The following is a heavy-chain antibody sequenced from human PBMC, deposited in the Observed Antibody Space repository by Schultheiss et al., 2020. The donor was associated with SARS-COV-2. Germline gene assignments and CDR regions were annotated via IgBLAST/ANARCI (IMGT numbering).Heavy chain of an antibody. CDR1: GGTFSSYA. D-gene: IGHD3-10*01. CDR3: ATDGLDYGSGSYSGW. V-gene: IGHV1-24*01. CDR2: FDPEDGET. J-gene: IGHJ4*02. Sequence: ASVKVSCKASGGTFSSYAISWVRQAPGQGLEWMGGFDPEDGETIYAQKFQGRVTMTEDTSTDTAYMELSSLRSEDTAVYYCATDGLDYGSGSYSGWWGQGTLVTVAS.